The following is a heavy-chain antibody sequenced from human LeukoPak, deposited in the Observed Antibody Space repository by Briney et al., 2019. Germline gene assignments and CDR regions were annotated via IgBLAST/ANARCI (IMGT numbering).Heavy chain of an antibody. Sequence: GGSLRLSCAASGFTFSNYWMHWVRQAPGKGLVWVSRINSDGRSTNYADSVKGRFTISRDNAKNTLYLQMNSLRAEDTAVYYCAKGAHYDILTGSLDYWGQGTLVTVSS. D-gene: IGHD3-9*01. V-gene: IGHV3-74*01. CDR2: INSDGRST. J-gene: IGHJ4*02. CDR3: AKGAHYDILTGSLDY. CDR1: GFTFSNYW.